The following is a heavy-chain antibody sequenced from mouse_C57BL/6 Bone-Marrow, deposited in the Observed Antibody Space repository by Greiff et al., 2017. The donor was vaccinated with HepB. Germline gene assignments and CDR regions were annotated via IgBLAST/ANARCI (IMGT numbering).Heavy chain of an antibody. V-gene: IGHV1-15*01. CDR2: IDPETGGT. Sequence: LVESGAELVRPGASVTLSCKASGYTFTDYEMHWVKQTPVHGLEWIGAIDPETGGTAYNQKFKGKAILTADKSSSTAYMELRSLTSEDSAVYYCTREATVVARDYYALDYWGQGTSVTVSS. J-gene: IGHJ4*01. D-gene: IGHD1-1*01. CDR1: GYTFTDYE. CDR3: TREATVVARDYYALDY.